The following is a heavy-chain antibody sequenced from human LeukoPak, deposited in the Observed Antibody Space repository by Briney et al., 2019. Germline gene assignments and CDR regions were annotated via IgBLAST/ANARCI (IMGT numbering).Heavy chain of an antibody. CDR1: GGTFSSYA. D-gene: IGHD4-17*01. CDR3: ATYGDLDAFDT. Sequence: ASVKVSCKASGGTFSSYAISWVRQAPGQGLEWMGRIIPILGIANYAQKFQGRVTITADKSTSTAYMELSSLRSEDTAVYYCATYGDLDAFDTWGQGTMVTVST. J-gene: IGHJ3*02. V-gene: IGHV1-69*04. CDR2: IIPILGIA.